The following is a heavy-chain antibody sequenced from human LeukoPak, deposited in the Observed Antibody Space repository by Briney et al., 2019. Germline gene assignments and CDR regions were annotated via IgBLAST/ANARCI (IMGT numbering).Heavy chain of an antibody. CDR3: AKGEGGYDDYLIDY. V-gene: IGHV3-23*01. D-gene: IGHD4-17*01. Sequence: GGSLRLSCAASGFTFSSYAMSWVRQAPGKGREWVSAISGIGGSTYYADSVEGRFTISRDNSKNTLYVQMNSMRAEDKAVYCCAKGEGGYDDYLIDYWGQGTLVTVSS. CDR1: GFTFSSYA. J-gene: IGHJ4*02. CDR2: ISGIGGST.